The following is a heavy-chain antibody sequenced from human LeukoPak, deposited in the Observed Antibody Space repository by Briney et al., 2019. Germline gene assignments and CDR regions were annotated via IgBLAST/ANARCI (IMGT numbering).Heavy chain of an antibody. CDR2: IGWNSGGI. Sequence: GGSLRLSCAASGFTFDDYAMHWVRQAPGKGLEWVSGIGWNSGGIVYADSVKGQFTISRDNAKNSLYLQMNSLGAEDTAFYYCVKVTAAGFVDHWGQGTLVTVSS. V-gene: IGHV3-9*01. CDR3: VKVTAAGFVDH. CDR1: GFTFDDYA. D-gene: IGHD6-13*01. J-gene: IGHJ4*02.